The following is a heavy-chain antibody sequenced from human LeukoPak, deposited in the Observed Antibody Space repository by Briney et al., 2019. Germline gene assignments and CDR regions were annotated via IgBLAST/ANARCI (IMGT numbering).Heavy chain of an antibody. CDR2: IIPIFGTA. CDR3: ARDPKSPPQLVGATHHSFDS. CDR1: GGTFSSYA. Sequence: ASVKVSCKASGGTFSSYAISWVRQAPGQGLEWMGGIIPIFGTANYAQKFQGRVTITADESTSTAYMELSSLRPEDTAVYSCARDPKSPPQLVGATHHSFDSWGQGTLVTVSS. J-gene: IGHJ4*02. V-gene: IGHV1-69*13. D-gene: IGHD1-26*01.